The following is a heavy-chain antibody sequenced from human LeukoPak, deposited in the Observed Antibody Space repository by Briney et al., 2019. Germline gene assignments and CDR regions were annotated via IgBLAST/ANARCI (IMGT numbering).Heavy chain of an antibody. D-gene: IGHD2-2*01. J-gene: IGHJ6*02. CDR2: INPNSGGT. CDR3: ARDIVVVPADEDYYGMDV. V-gene: IGHV1-2*02. Sequence: ASVKVSCKASGYTFTGYYMHWVRQAPGQGLEWMGWINPNSGGTNYAQKFQGRVTMTRDTSISTAYMELSRLRSDDTAVYYCARDIVVVPADEDYYGMDVWGQGTTVTVSS. CDR1: GYTFTGYY.